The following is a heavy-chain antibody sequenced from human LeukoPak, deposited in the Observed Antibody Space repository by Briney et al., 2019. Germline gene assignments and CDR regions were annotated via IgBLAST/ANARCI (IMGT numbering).Heavy chain of an antibody. CDR2: IKQDGSEK. J-gene: IGHJ4*02. Sequence: PGGSLRLSCAASGFTFSSYWMSWVRQAPGKGLEWVANIKQDGSEKYYVDSVKGRFTISRDNAKNSLYLQMNSLRAEDTAVYYCARQTVLPWIWYYYDSSGYYLFDYWGQGTLVTVSS. V-gene: IGHV3-7*01. CDR1: GFTFSSYW. D-gene: IGHD3-22*01. CDR3: ARQTVLPWIWYYYDSSGYYLFDY.